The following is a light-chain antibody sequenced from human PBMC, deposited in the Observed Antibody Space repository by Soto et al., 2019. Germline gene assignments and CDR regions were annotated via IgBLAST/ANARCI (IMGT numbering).Light chain of an antibody. J-gene: IGKJ1*01. CDR2: GAS. V-gene: IGKV3-20*01. CDR1: QSVSSSY. Sequence: EIVFTQPPGTLTLSPGERATLSCRASQSVSSSYLAWYQRKPGQAPRLLIYGASSRATGIPDRFSGSGSGTDFTLTISSLQPDDFATYYCQHYNSYSETFGQGTKVDIK. CDR3: QHYNSYSET.